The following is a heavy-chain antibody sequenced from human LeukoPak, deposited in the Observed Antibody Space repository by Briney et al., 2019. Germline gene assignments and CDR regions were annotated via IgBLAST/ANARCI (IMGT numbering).Heavy chain of an antibody. V-gene: IGHV3-21*01. CDR3: ARDDSSSKFDY. D-gene: IGHD6-6*01. CDR2: ISTSSSYI. CDR1: GCNFNIYN. J-gene: IGHJ4*02. Sequence: GGSLRLSCAASGCNFNIYNMNWVRQAPGKGLEWVWSISTSSSYIYYADSVKGRFTISRDDAKNSLYLLMNSLRAEDTAVYYCARDDSSSKFDYWGQGTLVTVSS.